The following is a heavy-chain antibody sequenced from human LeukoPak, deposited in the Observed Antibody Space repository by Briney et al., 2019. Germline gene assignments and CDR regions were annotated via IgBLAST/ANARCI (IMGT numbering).Heavy chain of an antibody. D-gene: IGHD3-3*01. Sequence: GGSLRLSCAASGFNFSIYGMHWVRQARGKGLEWVTFVRYDQSATVYADSVQGRFAISRDNSKNTVYLQMNSLRVEDTALYFCVKDQGECPGSRCYLRFLEYWGQGTLVIVSS. CDR3: VKDQGECPGSRCYLRFLEY. V-gene: IGHV3-30*02. CDR2: VRYDQSAT. CDR1: GFNFSIYG. J-gene: IGHJ4*02.